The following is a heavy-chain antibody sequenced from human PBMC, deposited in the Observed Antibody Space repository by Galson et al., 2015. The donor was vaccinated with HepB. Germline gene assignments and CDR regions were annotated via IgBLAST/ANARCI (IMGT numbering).Heavy chain of an antibody. D-gene: IGHD3-3*01. CDR1: GFTFSDYW. J-gene: IGHJ6*02. CDR3: ARDSRAYYDFWRGPPAGYYYGMDV. CDR2: IKQDGSEK. V-gene: IGHV3-7*03. Sequence: SLRLSCAASGFTFSDYWMSWVRQAPGKGLEWVANIKQDGSEKYYVDSVKGRFTISRDNAKNSLYLQMNSLRAEDTAVYYCARDSRAYYDFWRGPPAGYYYGMDVWGQGTTVTVSS.